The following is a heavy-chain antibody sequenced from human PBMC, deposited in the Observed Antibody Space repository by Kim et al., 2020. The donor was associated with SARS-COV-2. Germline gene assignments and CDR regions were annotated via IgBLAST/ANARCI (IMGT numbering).Heavy chain of an antibody. CDR1: TDSISRYY. V-gene: IGHV4-59*01. J-gene: IGHJ4*01. CDR2: LFYGRTP. CDR3: ARMVPRGLGDYAPVYFD. Sequence: SETLSLTCSVSTDSISRYYWGWLRQPPGKGLEWIGFLFYGRTPNSNPSLRSRVTISADTSKDQFSLSLDSVTAADTAVYYFARMVPRGLGDYAPVYFD. D-gene: IGHD4-17*01.